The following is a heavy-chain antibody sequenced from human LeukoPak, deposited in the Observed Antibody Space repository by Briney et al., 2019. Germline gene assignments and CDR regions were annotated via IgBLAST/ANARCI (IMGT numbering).Heavy chain of an antibody. CDR3: ARVNFPGSYSPGGAFDY. CDR1: GGSISSSSYY. CDR2: IYYSGST. Sequence: SETLSLTCTVSGGSISSSSYYWGWIRQPPGKGLEWIGSIYYSGSTYYNPSLKSRVTISVDTSKNRFSLKLSSVTAADTAVYYCARVNFPGSYSPGGAFDYWGQGTLVTVSS. D-gene: IGHD1-26*01. J-gene: IGHJ4*02. V-gene: IGHV4-39*07.